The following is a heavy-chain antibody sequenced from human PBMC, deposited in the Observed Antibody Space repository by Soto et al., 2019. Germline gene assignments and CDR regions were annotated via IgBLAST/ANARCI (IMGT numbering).Heavy chain of an antibody. Sequence: SLRLSCAASGFTFSSYGMHWVRQAPGKGLEWVAVISYDGSNKYYADSVKGRFTISRDNSKNTLYLQMNSLRAEDTAVYYCAKDLPGGFGMDVWGQGTTVTVSS. J-gene: IGHJ6*02. CDR1: GFTFSSYG. V-gene: IGHV3-30*18. D-gene: IGHD2-8*02. CDR2: ISYDGSNK. CDR3: AKDLPGGFGMDV.